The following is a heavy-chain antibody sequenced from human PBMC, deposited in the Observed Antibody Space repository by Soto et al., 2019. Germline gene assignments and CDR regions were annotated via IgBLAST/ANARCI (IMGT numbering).Heavy chain of an antibody. Sequence: GGSLRLSCAASGFTFNTYAMHWVRQAPGKGLEWVAVIWYDGTIEKYADSVKGRFTISRDNSKNTLYLQMNSPRAEDTAVYYCAREYYDSIWGSPFYFDFWGQGTQVTVSS. CDR3: AREYYDSIWGSPFYFDF. V-gene: IGHV3-33*01. CDR1: GFTFNTYA. J-gene: IGHJ4*02. D-gene: IGHD3-16*01. CDR2: IWYDGTIE.